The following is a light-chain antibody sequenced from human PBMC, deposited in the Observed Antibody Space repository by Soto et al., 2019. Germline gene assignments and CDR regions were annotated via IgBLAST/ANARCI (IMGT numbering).Light chain of an antibody. V-gene: IGKV1-27*01. J-gene: IGKJ1*01. CDR2: SAS. CDR3: QKYNSVLWT. CDR1: QGISNY. Sequence: DIQMTQSPSSLSASVGDRVTITCRASQGISNYLAWYQQKPGKVPQLLIYSASVLQSGVPSRFSGSGSETDFTLTISSLQPEDVATYYCQKYNSVLWTFGRGTKVEIK.